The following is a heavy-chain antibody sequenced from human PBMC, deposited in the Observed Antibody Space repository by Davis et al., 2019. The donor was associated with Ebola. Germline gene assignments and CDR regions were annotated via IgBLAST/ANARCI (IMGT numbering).Heavy chain of an antibody. Sequence: PGGSLRLSCAASGFTFSSYSMNWVRQAPGKGLEWVSSISSSSSYIYYADSVKGRFTISRDNAKNSLYLQMNSLRAEDTAVYYCARDWTVAGTVDYWGQGTLVTVSS. CDR1: GFTFSSYS. CDR3: ARDWTVAGTVDY. J-gene: IGHJ4*02. D-gene: IGHD6-19*01. V-gene: IGHV3-21*04. CDR2: ISSSSSYI.